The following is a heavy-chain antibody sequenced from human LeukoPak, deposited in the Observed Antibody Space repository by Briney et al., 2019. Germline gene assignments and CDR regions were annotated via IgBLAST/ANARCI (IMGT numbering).Heavy chain of an antibody. CDR1: GFTFSNFA. Sequence: PGGSLRLSCAASGFTFSNFAMSWVRQAPGKGLEWVGRIKSKTDGGTTDYAAPVKGRFTISRDDSKNTLYLQMNSLKTEDTAVYYCTTGRPMVRGVWYYYYGMDVWGQGTTVTVSS. CDR3: TTGRPMVRGVWYYYYGMDV. J-gene: IGHJ6*02. CDR2: IKSKTDGGTT. V-gene: IGHV3-15*01. D-gene: IGHD3-10*01.